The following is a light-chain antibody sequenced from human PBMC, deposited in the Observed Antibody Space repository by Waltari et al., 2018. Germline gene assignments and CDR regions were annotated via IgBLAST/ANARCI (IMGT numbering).Light chain of an antibody. V-gene: IGLV1-51*01. Sequence: QSVLTQPPSVSAAPGQKVTLSCSGSSSNIGNNHVFRYQHLPGAAPKLVIYENSLRPSGIPDRFSGSKSGTSATLDITGLQTGDEAAYYCGTWDNSLSGKVFGGGTKLTVL. J-gene: IGLJ2*01. CDR3: GTWDNSLSGKV. CDR2: ENS. CDR1: SSNIGNNH.